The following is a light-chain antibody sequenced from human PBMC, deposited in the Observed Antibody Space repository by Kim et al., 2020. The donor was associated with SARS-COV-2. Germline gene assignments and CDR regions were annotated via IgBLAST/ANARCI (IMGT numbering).Light chain of an antibody. V-gene: IGKV3-20*01. CDR2: GAS. J-gene: IGKJ5*01. Sequence: EIVLTQSPGTLSLSPGERATLSCRASQSVSNSYLAWYQQNAGQAPRLLIYGASKRAIGIPDRFSGSGSGTDFTLTISRLEPEDFAVYYCQQYGCSPITFGQGTRLEIK. CDR1: QSVSNSY. CDR3: QQYGCSPIT.